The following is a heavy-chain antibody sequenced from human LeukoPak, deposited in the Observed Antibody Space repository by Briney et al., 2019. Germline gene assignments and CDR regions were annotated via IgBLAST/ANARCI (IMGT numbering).Heavy chain of an antibody. Sequence: ASVKVSCKASGYTFTSYGISWVRQAPGQGLEWMGWISAYNGNTNYAQKLQGRVTMTTDTSTSTAYMELRRLRSDDTAVYYCASSAYCGGDCYPDAFDIWGQGTMVTVSS. CDR1: GYTFTSYG. D-gene: IGHD2-21*02. CDR2: ISAYNGNT. CDR3: ASSAYCGGDCYPDAFDI. V-gene: IGHV1-18*01. J-gene: IGHJ3*02.